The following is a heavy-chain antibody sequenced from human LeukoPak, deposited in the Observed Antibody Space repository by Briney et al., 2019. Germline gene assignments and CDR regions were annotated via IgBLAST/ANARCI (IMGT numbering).Heavy chain of an antibody. CDR1: GFTFSTYG. J-gene: IGHJ6*03. CDR3: AKDGGEYYDILTGYYPRLYYMDV. V-gene: IGHV3-23*01. D-gene: IGHD3-9*01. CDR2: ISGSGGST. Sequence: GGSLRLSCVASGFTFSTYGMSWVRQAPGGGLEWVSAISGSGGSTYYADSVKGRFTISRDNSKNTLYLQMNSLRAEDTAVYYCAKDGGEYYDILTGYYPRLYYMDVWGKGTTVTVSS.